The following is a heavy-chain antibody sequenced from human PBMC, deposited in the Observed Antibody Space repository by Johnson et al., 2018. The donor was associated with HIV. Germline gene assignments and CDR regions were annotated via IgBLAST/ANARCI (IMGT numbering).Heavy chain of an antibody. J-gene: IGHJ3*02. D-gene: IGHD1-1*01. V-gene: IGHV3-30*14. CDR2: ISYDGSNK. CDR1: GFTFSSYA. Sequence: QVQLVESGGGVVQPGRSLRLSCAASGFTFSSYAMHWVRQAPGKGLEWVAVISYDGSNKYYADSVKGRFTISRDNSKNTLSLQMNSLRAEETAVYYCARKKATVFSTTSTNYAFDIWGQGTMVTVSS. CDR3: ARKKATVFSTTSTNYAFDI.